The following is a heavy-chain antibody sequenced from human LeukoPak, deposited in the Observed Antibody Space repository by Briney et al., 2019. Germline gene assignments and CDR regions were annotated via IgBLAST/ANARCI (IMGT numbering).Heavy chain of an antibody. V-gene: IGHV3-21*04. D-gene: IGHD6-19*01. CDR2: ITSSSSYT. CDR3: AKDIGSGWYGNSINYYYMDV. J-gene: IGHJ6*03. CDR1: GFTFSTYN. Sequence: GGSLRLSCAASGFTFSTYNMNWVRQAPGKGLEWVSSITSSSSYTFYADSVKGRFTISRDNAKNSLYLQMNSLRAEDTALYYCAKDIGSGWYGNSINYYYMDVWGKGTTVTISS.